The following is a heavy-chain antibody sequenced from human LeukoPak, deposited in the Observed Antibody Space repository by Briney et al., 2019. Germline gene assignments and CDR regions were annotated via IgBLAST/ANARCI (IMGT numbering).Heavy chain of an antibody. J-gene: IGHJ4*02. Sequence: LETLSLTCAVYGGSFSGYYWSWIRQPPGKGLEWIGEINHSGSTNYNPSLKSRVTISVDTSKNQFSLKLSSVTAADTAVYYCASLNSSSWYIDYWGQGTLVTVSS. V-gene: IGHV4-34*01. CDR1: GGSFSGYY. CDR2: INHSGST. CDR3: ASLNSSSWYIDY. D-gene: IGHD6-13*01.